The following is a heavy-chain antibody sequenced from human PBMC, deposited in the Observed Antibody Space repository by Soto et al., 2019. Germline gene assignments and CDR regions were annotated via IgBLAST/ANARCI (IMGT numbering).Heavy chain of an antibody. V-gene: IGHV1-3*01. CDR2: INAGNGNT. CDR3: ARVTSTIFAFWFDP. Sequence: GASVKVSCKAPGYTFTSYAMHWVRQAPGQRLEGMGWINAGNGNTKYSQKFQGRVTITRDTSASTAYMELSSLRSEDTAVYYCARVTSTIFAFWFDPWGQGTLVTVSS. D-gene: IGHD3-3*01. CDR1: GYTFTSYA. J-gene: IGHJ5*02.